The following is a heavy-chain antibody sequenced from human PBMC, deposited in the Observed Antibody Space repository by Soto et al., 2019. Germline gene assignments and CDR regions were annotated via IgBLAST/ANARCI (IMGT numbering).Heavy chain of an antibody. CDR3: ARDRSLYSGSYFDY. D-gene: IGHD1-26*01. CDR1: GFTFSTYA. Sequence: QVHLVESGGGVVQPGMSLRLSCAASGFTFSTYAMHWVRQAPGKGLEWVAVISYDGSNKYYADSVKGRFTISRDNSKNTLYLQMNSLRAEDTAVYYCARDRSLYSGSYFDYWGQGTLVTVSS. V-gene: IGHV3-30-3*01. CDR2: ISYDGSNK. J-gene: IGHJ4*02.